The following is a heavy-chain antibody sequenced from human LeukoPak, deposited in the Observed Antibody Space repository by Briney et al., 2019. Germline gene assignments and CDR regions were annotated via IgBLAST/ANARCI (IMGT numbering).Heavy chain of an antibody. J-gene: IGHJ4*02. D-gene: IGHD3-10*01. CDR1: RFIFSNYA. CDR2: ISGSGGST. Sequence: PGGSLRLSCGASRFIFSNYAMTWVRQAPGRGLEWVSAISGSGGSTYYADSVKGRFTISRDNSKNTLYLQMNSLRAEDTAVYYCAKGMVRGVILKGFDYWGQGTLVTVSS. V-gene: IGHV3-23*01. CDR3: AKGMVRGVILKGFDY.